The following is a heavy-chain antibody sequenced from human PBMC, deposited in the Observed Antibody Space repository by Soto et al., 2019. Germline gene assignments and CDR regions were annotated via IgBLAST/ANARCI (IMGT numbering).Heavy chain of an antibody. V-gene: IGHV4-39*01. D-gene: IGHD4-4*01. J-gene: IGHJ5*02. Sequence: SETLSLTCTVSGVSMSSSTYCWGRIRQPRGNGLEWIGSIYYSGSTFYNPSLKSRVTISIDTSKNQFSLKLNSVTAADTAVYYCARRLLVTFSDTVMATTTTFDPWGQGTLVTVSS. CDR1: GVSMSSSTYC. CDR3: ARRLLVTFSDTVMATTTTFDP. CDR2: IYYSGST.